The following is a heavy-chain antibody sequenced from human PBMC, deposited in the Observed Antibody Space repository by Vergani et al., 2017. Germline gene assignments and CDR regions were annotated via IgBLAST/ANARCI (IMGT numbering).Heavy chain of an antibody. CDR2: MYHSGST. CDR1: GSSFSTGGQS. J-gene: IGHJ5*02. CDR3: ASDTHSGQRADR. V-gene: IGHV4-61*10. Sequence: QVQLQESGPGLVKPSQTLSLTCTVSGSSFSTGGQSWTWLRQSAGKGLEWIGYMYHSGSTNYNPSLETRVTISGDTSKNQFSLTLTSVTAADTAVYYCASDTHSGQRADRWGQGILVTVTS. D-gene: IGHD6-19*01.